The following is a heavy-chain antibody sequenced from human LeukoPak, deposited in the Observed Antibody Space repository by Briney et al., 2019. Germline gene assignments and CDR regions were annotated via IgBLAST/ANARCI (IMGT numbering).Heavy chain of an antibody. J-gene: IGHJ4*02. V-gene: IGHV4-30-2*01. CDR3: ASSTLVPAAFDY. CDR2: IYHSGST. CDR1: VGSISSGGYS. Sequence: SETLSLTCAVSVGSISSGGYSGSWIRQPPGRGLEWIGYIYHSGSTYYNPSLKSRVTISVDSSKNQFSLKLSSVTAADTAVYYCASSTLVPAAFDYWGQGTLVTVSS. D-gene: IGHD2-2*01.